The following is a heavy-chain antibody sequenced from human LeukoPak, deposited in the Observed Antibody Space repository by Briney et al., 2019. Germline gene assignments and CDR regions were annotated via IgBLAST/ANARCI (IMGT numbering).Heavy chain of an antibody. CDR1: GFTFSSYS. V-gene: IGHV3-21*01. Sequence: PGGSLRLSCAASGFTFSSYSMNWVRQAPGKGLEWVSSISSSSSYMYYADSVKGRFTISRDNAKNSLYLQMNSLRAEDTAVYFCARWGDLGPVDDAFDIWGQGTMVTVSS. CDR3: ARWGDLGPVDDAFDI. J-gene: IGHJ3*02. CDR2: ISSSSSYM. D-gene: IGHD3-16*01.